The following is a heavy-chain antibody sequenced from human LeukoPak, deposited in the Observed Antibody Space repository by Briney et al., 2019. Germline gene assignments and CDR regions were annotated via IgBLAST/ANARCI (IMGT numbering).Heavy chain of an antibody. J-gene: IGHJ5*02. CDR3: ARGLDWFDP. CDR1: GGSFSGYY. V-gene: IGHV4-34*01. CDR2: INHSGST. Sequence: SETLSLTCAVYGGSFSGYYWSWIRQPPGKGLEWIGEINHSGSTNYNPSLKSRVTISVDTSKNQFSLKLSSVTAADTAVYYCARGLDWFDPWGQGTLVTVSS.